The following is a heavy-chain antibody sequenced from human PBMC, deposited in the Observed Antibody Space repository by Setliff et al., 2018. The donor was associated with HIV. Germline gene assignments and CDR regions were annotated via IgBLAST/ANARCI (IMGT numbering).Heavy chain of an antibody. V-gene: IGHV3-7*01. J-gene: IGHJ6*03. CDR1: GFAFNNFW. CDR3: ARARLRNYYYYMDV. D-gene: IGHD5-12*01. CDR2: INRDGSAK. Sequence: PGGSLRLSCAASGFAFNNFWMSWVRQAPGKGLEWLANINRDGSAKAYVDSVKGRFSISRDNARNSVYLQMNSLSVADTAVYYCARARLRNYYYYMDVWAKGTTVTVSS.